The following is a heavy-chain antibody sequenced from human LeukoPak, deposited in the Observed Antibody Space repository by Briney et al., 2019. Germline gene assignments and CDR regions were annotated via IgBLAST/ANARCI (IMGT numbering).Heavy chain of an antibody. D-gene: IGHD3-10*01. CDR3: AKVTYGSGTYGAFDS. CDR1: GFTFSSHG. J-gene: IGHJ4*02. Sequence: GGSLRLSCAASGFTFSSHGMSWLRQAPGKGLEWVSTISGSGDYTYYADSVKGRFTISRDNSKNTLYLQMNSLRAEDTAVYYCAKVTYGSGTYGAFDSWGQGTLVTVSS. V-gene: IGHV3-23*01. CDR2: ISGSGDYT.